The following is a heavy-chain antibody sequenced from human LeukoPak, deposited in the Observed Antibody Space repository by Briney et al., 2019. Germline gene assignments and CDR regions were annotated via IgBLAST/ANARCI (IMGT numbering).Heavy chain of an antibody. J-gene: IGHJ3*02. CDR2: INPNSGGT. Sequence: EASVKVSCKASGYTFTGYYMHWVRQAPGQGLEWMGRINPNSGGTNYAQKFQGRVTMTRDTSISTAYMELSRLRSDDTAVYYCARDSGNYGDYRRAFDIWGQGTMVTVSS. V-gene: IGHV1-2*06. CDR1: GYTFTGYY. D-gene: IGHD4-17*01. CDR3: ARDSGNYGDYRRAFDI.